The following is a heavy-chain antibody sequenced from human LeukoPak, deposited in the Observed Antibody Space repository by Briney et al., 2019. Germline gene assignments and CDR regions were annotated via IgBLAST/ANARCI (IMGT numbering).Heavy chain of an antibody. J-gene: IGHJ4*02. CDR3: ANLFGVVTGFDY. CDR1: GFTFSSYG. V-gene: IGHV3-30*02. CDR2: IRYDGSNK. D-gene: IGHD3-3*01. Sequence: GGSLRLSCAASGFTFSSYGMHWVRQAPGKGLEWVAFIRYDGSNKYYADSVKGRFTISRDNSENTLYLQMNSLRAEDTAVYYCANLFGVVTGFDYWGQGTLVTVSS.